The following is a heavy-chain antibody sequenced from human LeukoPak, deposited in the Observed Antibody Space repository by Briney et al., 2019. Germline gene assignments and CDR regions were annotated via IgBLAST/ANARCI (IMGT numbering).Heavy chain of an antibody. Sequence: GGSLRLSCAASGFTFSTYWMVWSRQAPGKGLEWMANIKQDGSAKQYVDSVKGRFTISRDNANNLVYLQMNSLRVEDTGVYYCATTTRSSSWDYWGQGTLVTVSS. V-gene: IGHV3-7*02. D-gene: IGHD6-13*01. CDR2: IKQDGSAK. CDR1: GFTFSTYW. CDR3: ATTTRSSSWDY. J-gene: IGHJ4*02.